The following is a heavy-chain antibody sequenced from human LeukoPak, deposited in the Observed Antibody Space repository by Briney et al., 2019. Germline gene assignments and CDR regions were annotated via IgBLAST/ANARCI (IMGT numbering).Heavy chain of an antibody. V-gene: IGHV4-59*01. D-gene: IGHD6-19*01. CDR2: IYYSGST. CDR3: VRGYSSGWLTPYYFDY. CDR1: GGSISSYY. Sequence: PSETLSLTCTVSGGSISSYYWSWIRQPPGKGLEWIGYIYYSGSTNYNPSLKSRVTISVDTSKNQFSLKLSSVTAADTAVYYCVRGYSSGWLTPYYFDYWGHGTLVTVSS. J-gene: IGHJ4*01.